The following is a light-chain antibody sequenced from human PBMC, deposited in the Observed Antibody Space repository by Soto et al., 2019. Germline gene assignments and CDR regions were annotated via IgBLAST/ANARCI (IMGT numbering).Light chain of an antibody. Sequence: ASQMTQARSSRSASVGDRVTITCQGSQDISNYLNWYHQKPGKAPKLLIYDASSLESGVPSRFSGSGSGTEFTLTISSLQPDDFATHYCKQYNSYSSIPFGQGTRLAIK. CDR2: DAS. CDR3: KQYNSYSSIP. V-gene: IGKV1-13*02. J-gene: IGKJ5*01. CDR1: QDISNY.